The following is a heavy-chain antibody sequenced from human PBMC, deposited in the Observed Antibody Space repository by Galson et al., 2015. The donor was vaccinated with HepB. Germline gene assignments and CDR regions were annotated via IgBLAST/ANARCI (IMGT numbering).Heavy chain of an antibody. CDR3: ARDYDSSGYYLYYYYGMDV. CDR1: GFTFSSYE. Sequence: SLRLSCAASGFTFSSYEMNWVRQAPGKGLEWVSYISSSGSTIYYADSVKGRFTISRDNAKNSLYLQMNSLRAEDTAVYYCARDYDSSGYYLYYYYGMDVWGQGTTVTVSS. V-gene: IGHV3-48*03. J-gene: IGHJ6*02. CDR2: ISSSGSTI. D-gene: IGHD3-22*01.